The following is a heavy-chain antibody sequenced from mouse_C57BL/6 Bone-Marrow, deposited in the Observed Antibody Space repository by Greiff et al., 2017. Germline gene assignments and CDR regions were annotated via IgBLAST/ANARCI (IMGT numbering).Heavy chain of an antibody. V-gene: IGHV5-17*01. J-gene: IGHJ2*01. CDR1: GFTFSDYG. Sequence: EVQLKESGGGLVKPGGSLKLSCAASGFTFSDYGMHWVRQAPEKGLEWVAYISSGSSTIYYADTVKGRFTISSDNAKNTLLLQMPMLRSEDTATYYCARTSYYDYFDYWGQGTTLTVSS. CDR2: ISSGSSTI. D-gene: IGHD2-12*01. CDR3: ARTSYYDYFDY.